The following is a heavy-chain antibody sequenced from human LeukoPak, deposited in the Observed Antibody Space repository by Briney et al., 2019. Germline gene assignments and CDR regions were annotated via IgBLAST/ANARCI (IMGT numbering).Heavy chain of an antibody. CDR2: IIGSGDLI. CDR1: GFTFSSCS. CDR3: ARVRGATLSYHYFDY. Sequence: GGSLRLSCAASGFTFSSCSMNWVRQAPGKGLEWVSFIIGSGDLIYYADSVKGRFTISRDNAKNSLYLQMNSLRDEDTAVYYCARVRGATLSYHYFDYWGQGALVTVSS. D-gene: IGHD1-26*01. V-gene: IGHV3-48*02. J-gene: IGHJ4*02.